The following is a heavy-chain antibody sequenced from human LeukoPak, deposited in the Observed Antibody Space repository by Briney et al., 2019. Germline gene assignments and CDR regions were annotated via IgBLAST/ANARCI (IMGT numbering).Heavy chain of an antibody. D-gene: IGHD6-6*01. CDR3: ARTYSNSLYYFDY. V-gene: IGHV2-70*11. J-gene: IGHJ4*02. CDR1: GFSLSTSGMC. Sequence: SGPALVKPTQTLTLTCTFSGFSLSTSGMCVSWIRQPPGKALEWLARIDWDYDKSYSTSLRTRLTISKDTSKNQVVLTMTDTDPVDTATYYCARTYSNSLYYFDYWGQGTLVTVSS. CDR2: IDWDYDK.